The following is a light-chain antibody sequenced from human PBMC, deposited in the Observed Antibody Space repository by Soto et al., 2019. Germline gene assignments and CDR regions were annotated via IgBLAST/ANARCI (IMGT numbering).Light chain of an antibody. Sequence: AIQMTQPPSSLSASVGDRVTITCRASQGIRNDLGWYQQKSGKAPKLLIYGASSLQSGVPSRFSGSGSGTDFTLTISSLQPEDFATYYCLQDYNYPYTFGQGTKVDIK. CDR2: GAS. J-gene: IGKJ2*01. V-gene: IGKV1-6*01. CDR3: LQDYNYPYT. CDR1: QGIRND.